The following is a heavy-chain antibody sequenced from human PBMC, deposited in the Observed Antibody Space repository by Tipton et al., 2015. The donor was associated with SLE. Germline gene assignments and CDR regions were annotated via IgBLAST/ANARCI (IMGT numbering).Heavy chain of an antibody. CDR2: INHSGST. CDR1: GGSFSGYY. J-gene: IGHJ4*02. V-gene: IGHV4-34*01. CDR3: ARDGTISLDSAFDY. D-gene: IGHD1-1*01. Sequence: LRLSCAVYGGSFSGYYWSWIRQPPGKGLEWIGEINHSGSTNYNPSLKSRVTISVDTSKNQFSLKLSSVTAADTAVYYCARDGTISLDSAFDYWGQGTLVTVSS.